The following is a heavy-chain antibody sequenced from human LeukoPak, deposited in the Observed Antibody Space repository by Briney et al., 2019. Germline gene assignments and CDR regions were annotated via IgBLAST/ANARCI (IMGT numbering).Heavy chain of an antibody. Sequence: SETLSLTCAVYGGSFSGYYWSWICQPPGKGLEWIGEINHSGSTNYNPSLKSRVTISVDTSKNQFSLKLSSVTAADTAVYYCARARGVVTAVPFDYWGQGTLVTVSS. CDR2: INHSGST. D-gene: IGHD2-21*02. CDR1: GGSFSGYY. CDR3: ARARGVVTAVPFDY. V-gene: IGHV4-34*01. J-gene: IGHJ4*02.